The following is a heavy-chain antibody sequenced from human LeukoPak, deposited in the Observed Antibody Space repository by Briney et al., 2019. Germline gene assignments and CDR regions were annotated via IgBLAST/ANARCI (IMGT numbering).Heavy chain of an antibody. CDR2: ISSSSSYI. CDR3: ARDTPSLRDAFDI. Sequence: GGSLRLSCEASGFTFSSYSMNWVRQAPGKGLEWVSSISSSSSYIYYADSVKGRFTISRDNAKNSLYLQMNSLRAEDTAVYYCARDTPSLRDAFDIWGQGTMVTVSS. D-gene: IGHD4-17*01. J-gene: IGHJ3*02. CDR1: GFTFSSYS. V-gene: IGHV3-21*01.